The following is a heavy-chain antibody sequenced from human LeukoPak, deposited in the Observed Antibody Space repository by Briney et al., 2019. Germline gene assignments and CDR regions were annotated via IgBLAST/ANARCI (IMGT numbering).Heavy chain of an antibody. CDR2: IYHSGST. CDR1: GGSISSSNW. CDR3: ARVPRGISYCSSTSCTQVYAFDI. D-gene: IGHD2-2*01. Sequence: PSETLSLTCAVSGGSISSSNWWSWVRQPPGKGLEWIGEIYHSGSTNYNPSLKSRVTISVDKSKNQFSLKLSSVTAADTAVYYCARVPRGISYCSSTSCTQVYAFDIWGQGTMVTVSS. J-gene: IGHJ3*02. V-gene: IGHV4-4*02.